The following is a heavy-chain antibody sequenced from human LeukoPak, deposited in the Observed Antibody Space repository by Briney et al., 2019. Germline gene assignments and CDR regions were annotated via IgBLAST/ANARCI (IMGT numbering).Heavy chain of an antibody. D-gene: IGHD3-9*01. CDR1: GFTFSNAW. J-gene: IGHJ3*02. V-gene: IGHV3-15*01. Sequence: GGSLRLSCAASGFTFSNAWMSWVRQAPGKGLEWVGRIKSKTDGGTTDYAAPVKGRFTISRDDSKNTLYLQMNSLKTEDTAVYYCTTPERVRYFDWSWAFDIWGQGTMVTVSS. CDR2: IKSKTDGGTT. CDR3: TTPERVRYFDWSWAFDI.